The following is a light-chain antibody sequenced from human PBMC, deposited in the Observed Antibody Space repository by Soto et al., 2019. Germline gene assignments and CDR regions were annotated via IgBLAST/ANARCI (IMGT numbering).Light chain of an antibody. CDR2: AAS. J-gene: IGKJ5*01. CDR3: QQYYSYPIT. V-gene: IGKV1-39*01. Sequence: DIQMTQSPSSLSASVGDRVTIPCRASQSISSYLNWYQQKPGKAPKLLIYAASTLQSGVPSRFSGSGSGTDFTLTISCLQSEDFATYYCQQYYSYPITFGQGTRLENK. CDR1: QSISSY.